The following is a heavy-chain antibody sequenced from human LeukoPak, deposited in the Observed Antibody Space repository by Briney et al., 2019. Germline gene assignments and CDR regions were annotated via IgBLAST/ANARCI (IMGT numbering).Heavy chain of an antibody. CDR3: ARGPSNY. CDR2: INHSGST. Sequence: SETLSLTCTVSGGSISSYYWSWIRQPPGKGLEWIGEINHSGSTNYNPSLKSRVTISVDTSKNQFSLKLSSVTAADTAMYYCARGPSNYWGQGTLVTVSS. J-gene: IGHJ4*02. V-gene: IGHV4-34*01. CDR1: GGSISSYY.